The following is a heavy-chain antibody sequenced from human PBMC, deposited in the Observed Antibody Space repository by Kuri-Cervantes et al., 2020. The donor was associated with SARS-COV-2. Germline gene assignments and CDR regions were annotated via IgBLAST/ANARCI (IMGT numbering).Heavy chain of an antibody. Sequence: GGSLRLSCKASGYTFTGYYMHWVRQAPGQGLEWMGWINPNSGGTNYAQKFQGRVTMTRDTSISTAYMELSRLRSDDTAVYYCARVFVSGNYPGAEFDYWGQGTLVTVSS. J-gene: IGHJ4*02. CDR1: GYTFTGYY. CDR2: INPNSGGT. D-gene: IGHD4-11*01. V-gene: IGHV1-2*02. CDR3: ARVFVSGNYPGAEFDY.